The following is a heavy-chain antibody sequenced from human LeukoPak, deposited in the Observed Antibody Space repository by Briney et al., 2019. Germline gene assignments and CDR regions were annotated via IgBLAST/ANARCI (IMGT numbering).Heavy chain of an antibody. D-gene: IGHD2-15*01. CDR1: GGSISSSSYY. Sequence: SETLSLTCTVSGGSISSSSYYWGWIRQPPGKGLELIGYIYYSGSTNYNPSLKSRVAISVDTSKNQFSLKLSSVTAADTAVYYCAKTPAATTFDYWGQGTLVTVSS. J-gene: IGHJ4*02. CDR2: IYYSGST. CDR3: AKTPAATTFDY. V-gene: IGHV4-61*05.